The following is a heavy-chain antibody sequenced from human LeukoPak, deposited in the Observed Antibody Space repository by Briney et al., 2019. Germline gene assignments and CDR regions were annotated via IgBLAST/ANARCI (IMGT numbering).Heavy chain of an antibody. Sequence: PGGSLRLSCAASGFTFSSYAMSWVRQAPGKGLEWVSAISGGGGSTYYADSVKGRFTISRDNSKNTLYLQMNSLRAEDTAVYYCAKDLRSLDTIDYWGQGTLVTVSS. D-gene: IGHD5-18*01. CDR1: GFTFSSYA. CDR3: AKDLRSLDTIDY. V-gene: IGHV3-23*01. CDR2: ISGGGGST. J-gene: IGHJ4*02.